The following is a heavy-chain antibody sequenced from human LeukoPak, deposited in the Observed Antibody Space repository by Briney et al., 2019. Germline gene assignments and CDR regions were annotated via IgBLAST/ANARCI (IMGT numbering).Heavy chain of an antibody. D-gene: IGHD3-16*01. CDR3: ARGYVHAFDL. V-gene: IGHV3-13*04. CDR2: IGIGGDT. J-gene: IGHJ3*01. CDR1: GFTFSGYD. Sequence: GGSLRLSCAASGFTFSGYDMHWVRQPTGKGLEWVSAIGIGGDTYYPGSVKGRFTMSRENAKNSLYLQMNSLRDGDTAVYYCARGYVHAFDLWGQGTMVTVSS.